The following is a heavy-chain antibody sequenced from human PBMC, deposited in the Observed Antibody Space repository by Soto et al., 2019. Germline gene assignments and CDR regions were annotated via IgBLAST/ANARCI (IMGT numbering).Heavy chain of an antibody. CDR2: VYHSGST. J-gene: IGHJ4*02. Sequence: PSDTLSLTCVVSGYSISSAYYWGWIRQPPGKGLEWIGSVYHSGSTYYNPSLKSRVTISVDTSKNHFSLKLRSVTAADSAVYYCARSGPTTTPFPKQWGQGTMVTVYS. V-gene: IGHV4-38-2*01. CDR1: GYSISSAYY. D-gene: IGHD4-17*01. CDR3: ARSGPTTTPFPKQ.